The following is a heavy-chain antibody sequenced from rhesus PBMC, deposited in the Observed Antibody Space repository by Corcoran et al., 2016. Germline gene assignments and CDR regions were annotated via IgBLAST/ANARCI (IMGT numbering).Heavy chain of an antibody. CDR3: ARELLVYYYSGSYYYFDY. J-gene: IGHJ4*01. Sequence: QLQLQESGPGLVQPSETLSLTCAVSGGSISSNYWSWIRQPPGKGLEWLGRSSGSGESTDYKPTPKRRVNITTDTTKNQFSLKLSSGTAADTAVYYCARELLVYYYSGSYYYFDYWGQGVLVTVSS. CDR1: GGSISSNY. CDR2: SSGSGEST. D-gene: IGHD3-16*01. V-gene: IGHV4-173*01.